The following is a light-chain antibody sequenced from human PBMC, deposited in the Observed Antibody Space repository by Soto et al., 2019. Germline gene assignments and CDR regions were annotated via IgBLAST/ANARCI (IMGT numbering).Light chain of an antibody. CDR2: DVS. V-gene: IGLV2-14*03. Sequence: QSALTQPASVSGSPGQSITISCTGTSSDVGGYNFVSWYQRHRGKAPKLMIYDVSNRPSGVSNRFSGSKSVNTASLTISGLQAEDEAHYYCSSYTSTNTQLFGGGTKLIVL. CDR3: SSYTSTNTQL. J-gene: IGLJ2*01. CDR1: SSDVGGYNF.